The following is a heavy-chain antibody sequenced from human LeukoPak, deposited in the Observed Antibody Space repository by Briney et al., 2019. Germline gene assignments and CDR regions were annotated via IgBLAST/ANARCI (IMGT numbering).Heavy chain of an antibody. CDR3: AREEAYFDWSQLDY. V-gene: IGHV3-21*01. CDR1: GFTFSS. Sequence: SGGSLRLSCAASGFTFSSMNWVRQAPGKGLEWVSSISSSSSYIYYADSVKGRFTISRDNSKNTLYLQMNSLRAEDTAVYYCAREEAYFDWSQLDYWGQGTLVTVSS. J-gene: IGHJ4*02. CDR2: ISSSSSYI. D-gene: IGHD3-9*01.